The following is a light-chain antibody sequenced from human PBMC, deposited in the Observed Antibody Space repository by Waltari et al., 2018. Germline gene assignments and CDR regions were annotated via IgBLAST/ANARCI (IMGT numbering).Light chain of an antibody. CDR2: DVS. V-gene: IGLV2-14*01. CDR1: SSGVGGYNY. Sequence: QSVLTQPASVSGSPGQSITISCTGTSSGVGGYNYVSWYQQHPGKAPKVMIYDVSKRPSGVSNRFSGSKSGNTASLTISGLQAEDEADYYCSSYTSSSTWVFGGGTKLTVL. CDR3: SSYTSSSTWV. J-gene: IGLJ3*02.